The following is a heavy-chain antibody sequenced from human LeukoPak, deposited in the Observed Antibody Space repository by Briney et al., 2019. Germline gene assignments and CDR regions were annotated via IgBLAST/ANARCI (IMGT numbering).Heavy chain of an antibody. Sequence: PGGSLRLSCAASGFTFSNYWMSWVRQAPGKGLEWVANIKEDGSEKNYVDSVKGRFTISRDNAKSSVYLQMNSLRAEDTGVYYCARDKYCSDGNCDGGSKFYYWGQGALVTVSS. CDR2: IKEDGSEK. J-gene: IGHJ4*02. CDR1: GFTFSNYW. V-gene: IGHV3-7*01. CDR3: ARDKYCSDGNCDGGSKFYY. D-gene: IGHD2-15*01.